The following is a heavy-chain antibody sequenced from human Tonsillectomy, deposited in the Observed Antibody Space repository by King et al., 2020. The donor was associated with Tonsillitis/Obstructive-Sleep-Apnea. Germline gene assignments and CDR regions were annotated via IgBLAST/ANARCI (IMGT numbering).Heavy chain of an antibody. CDR2: IDPGDSYT. V-gene: IGHV5-10-1*03. Sequence: VQLVESGAEVKKPGESLRISCKGSGYSFTSYRIIWVRQMPGKGLEWMGRIDPGDSYTNYSPSFQGHVTISADKSISTAYLQWSSLKASDTAIYYCARLDSYGMDVWGQGTTVTVSS. CDR1: GYSFTSYR. J-gene: IGHJ6*02. CDR3: ARLDSYGMDV.